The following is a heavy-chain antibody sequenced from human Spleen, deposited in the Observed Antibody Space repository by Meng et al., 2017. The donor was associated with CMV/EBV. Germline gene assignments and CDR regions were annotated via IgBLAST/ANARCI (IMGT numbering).Heavy chain of an antibody. CDR2: ISSSSSYI. CDR1: GFTFSSYS. V-gene: IGHV3-21*01. CDR3: ARDGSIAARPGWFDP. Sequence: EVQLVESGGGLVKPGGSLRRSCAASGFTFSSYSMNWVRQAPGKGLEWVSSISSSSSYIYYADSVKGRFTISRDNAKNSLYLQMNSLRAEDTAVYYCARDGSIAARPGWFDPWGQGTLVTVSS. D-gene: IGHD6-6*01. J-gene: IGHJ5*02.